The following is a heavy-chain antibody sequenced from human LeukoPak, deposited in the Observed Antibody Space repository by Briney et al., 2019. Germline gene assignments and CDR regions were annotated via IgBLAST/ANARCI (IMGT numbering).Heavy chain of an antibody. CDR2: INQYGSEM. D-gene: IGHD3-22*01. V-gene: IGHV3-7*01. J-gene: IGHJ2*01. Sequence: GGSLRLSWAASGFTFSNYRMSWVRQAPGKGLEWLADINQYGSEMYYVDSVKGRFTIPRDHGNNSLYLQINKLRADDTAVYYCARDQGSMIVVRTTTWSFDLWGRGTLVTVSS. CDR3: ARDQGSMIVVRTTTWSFDL. CDR1: GFTFSNYR.